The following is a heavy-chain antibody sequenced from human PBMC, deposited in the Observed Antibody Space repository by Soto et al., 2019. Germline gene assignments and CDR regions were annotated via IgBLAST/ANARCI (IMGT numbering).Heavy chain of an antibody. CDR2: IIPIFGTA. Sequence: QVQLVQSGAEVKKPGSSVKVSCKASGGTFSSYAISWVRQAPGQGLEWMGGIIPIFGTANYAQKFQGRVTITADESTSTAYMELSSLRSEDTAVYCCASGEIVVVPAATYYYGMDVWGQGTTVTVSS. D-gene: IGHD2-2*01. CDR3: ASGEIVVVPAATYYYGMDV. V-gene: IGHV1-69*01. CDR1: GGTFSSYA. J-gene: IGHJ6*02.